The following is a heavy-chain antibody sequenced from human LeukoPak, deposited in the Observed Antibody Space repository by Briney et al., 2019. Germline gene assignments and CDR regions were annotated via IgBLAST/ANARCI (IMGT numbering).Heavy chain of an antibody. D-gene: IGHD1-26*01. CDR2: VYPADSDT. CDR3: ARHIQSGGAPASGVY. V-gene: IGHV5-51*01. Sequence: GKSLKISCQGSGYTFSNYWIGWVRQMPGKGLEWVGVVYPADSDTRYSPSFQGQVTISVDKSISTTYLQWNSLRASDTAMYYCARHIQSGGAPASGVYWGQGTLVTVSS. J-gene: IGHJ4*01. CDR1: GYTFSNYW.